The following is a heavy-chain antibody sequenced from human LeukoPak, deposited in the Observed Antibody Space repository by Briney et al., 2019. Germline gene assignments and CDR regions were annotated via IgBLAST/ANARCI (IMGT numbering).Heavy chain of an antibody. CDR1: GFTFSSYA. J-gene: IGHJ4*02. V-gene: IGHV3-30*01. CDR3: ARDASIVVVVAALRH. Sequence: GRSLRLSCAASGFTFSSYAMHWVRQAPGKGLEWVAVISYDGSNKYYADSVKGRFTISRDNSKNTLYLQMNSLRAEETAVYYCARDASIVVVVAALRHWGQGTLVTVSS. CDR2: ISYDGSNK. D-gene: IGHD2-15*01.